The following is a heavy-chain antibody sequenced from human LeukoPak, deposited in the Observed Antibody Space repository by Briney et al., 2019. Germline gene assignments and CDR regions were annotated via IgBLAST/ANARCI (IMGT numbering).Heavy chain of an antibody. V-gene: IGHV3-74*01. J-gene: IGHJ4*02. CDR3: ASGKGFGELTV. CDR1: GFTFSSYW. D-gene: IGHD3-10*01. Sequence: GGSLRLSCAASGFTFSSYWMHWVRQAPGKGLVWVSRINSDGSSTSYADSVKGRFTISRDNAKNTLYLQMNSLRAEDTAVYYCASGKGFGELTVWGQGTLVTVSS. CDR2: INSDGSST.